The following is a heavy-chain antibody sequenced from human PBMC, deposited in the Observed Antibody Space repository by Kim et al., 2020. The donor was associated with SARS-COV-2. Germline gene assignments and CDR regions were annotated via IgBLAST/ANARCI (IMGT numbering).Heavy chain of an antibody. Sequence: GGSLRLSCAASGFSFSSYWMSWVRQAPGKGLEWVANIKKDGSEKYYVDSVKGRFTISRDNAKNSLFLQINSLRAEDTAVYYCARIGGYGWFDPWGQGTLVTVSS. CDR2: IKKDGSEK. CDR1: GFSFSSYW. J-gene: IGHJ5*02. CDR3: ARIGGYGWFDP. D-gene: IGHD5-12*01. V-gene: IGHV3-7*01.